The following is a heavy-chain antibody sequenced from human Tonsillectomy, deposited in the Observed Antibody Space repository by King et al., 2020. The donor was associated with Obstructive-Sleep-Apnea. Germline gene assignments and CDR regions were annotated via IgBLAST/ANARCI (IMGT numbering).Heavy chain of an antibody. CDR3: ARYDSSGYYSTNFDY. CDR2: IYYSGST. Sequence: QLQESGPGLVKPSETLSLTCTVSGGSISSYYWSWILQPPGKGLEWIGYIYYSGSTNYNPSLKSRVTISVDTSKNQFSLKLSSVTAADTAVYYCARYDSSGYYSTNFDYWGQGTLVTVSS. D-gene: IGHD3-22*01. J-gene: IGHJ4*02. CDR1: GGSISSYY. V-gene: IGHV4-59*01.